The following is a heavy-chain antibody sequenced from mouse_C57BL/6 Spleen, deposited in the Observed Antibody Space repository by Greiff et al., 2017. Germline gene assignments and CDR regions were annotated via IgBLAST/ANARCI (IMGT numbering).Heavy chain of an antibody. CDR3: TRDDNSICAMDY. V-gene: IGHV2-2*01. D-gene: IGHD2-1*01. J-gene: IGHJ4*01. CDR2: IWRGGST. Sequence: QVQLQQSGPGLVQPSQSLSITCTVSGFSLTSYGVHWVRPSPGQGLEWLGVIWRGGSTDYNAAFISRLSISKYKSKSQVFFKMNGLQADDTAIYSCTRDDNSICAMDYWGQGTSVTVSS. CDR1: GFSLTSYG.